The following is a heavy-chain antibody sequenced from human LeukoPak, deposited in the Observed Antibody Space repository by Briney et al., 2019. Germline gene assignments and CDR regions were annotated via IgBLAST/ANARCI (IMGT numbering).Heavy chain of an antibody. CDR3: AKARSVSYGSYYYYGMDV. CDR1: GFTFSSYA. Sequence: QPGGSLRLSCAASGFTFSSYAMSWVRQAPGKGLEWVSAISGSGGSTYYADSVKGRFTISRDNSKNTLYLQMNSLRAEDTAVYYCAKARSVSYGSYYYYGMDVWGQGTTVTVSS. D-gene: IGHD5-18*01. J-gene: IGHJ6*02. CDR2: ISGSGGST. V-gene: IGHV3-23*01.